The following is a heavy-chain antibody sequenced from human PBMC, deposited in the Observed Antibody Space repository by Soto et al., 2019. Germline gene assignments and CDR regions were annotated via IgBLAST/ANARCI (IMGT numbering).Heavy chain of an antibody. CDR1: GYTFTGYY. CDR3: ARGGDLLWLGGRTWFAP. Sequence: QVQLVQAGAEVKKPGASVKVSCKASGYTFTGYYMHWVRQAPGQGLEWMGWINPNSGGTNYAQKLQGWVTMTRDTSISSADMELSRLRYDDTAVYYCARGGDLLWLGGRTWFAPWGQVTLVTVSS. CDR2: INPNSGGT. J-gene: IGHJ5*02. V-gene: IGHV1-2*04. D-gene: IGHD3-10*01.